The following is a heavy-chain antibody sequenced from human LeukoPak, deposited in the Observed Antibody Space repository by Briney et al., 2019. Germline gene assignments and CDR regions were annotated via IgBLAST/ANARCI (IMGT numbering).Heavy chain of an antibody. CDR2: ISSSSSYI. CDR3: ARVSAFQLLPGAFDI. V-gene: IGHV3-21*01. CDR1: GFTFSSYA. J-gene: IGHJ3*02. D-gene: IGHD2-2*01. Sequence: GGSLRLSCAASGFTFSSYAMSWVRQAPGKGLEWVSSISSSSSYIYYADSVKGRFTISRDNAKNSLYLQMNSLRAEDTAVYYCARVSAFQLLPGAFDIWGQGTMVTVSS.